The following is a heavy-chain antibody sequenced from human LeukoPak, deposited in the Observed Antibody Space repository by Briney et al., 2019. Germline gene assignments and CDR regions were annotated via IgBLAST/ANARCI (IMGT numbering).Heavy chain of an antibody. J-gene: IGHJ5*02. CDR3: ASFIWSRNNWFDP. CDR2: IYYSGST. CDR1: GGSISSYY. Sequence: SETLSLTCTVSGGSISSYYWSWIRQPPGKGLEWIGYIYYSGSTNYNPSLKSRVTISVDTSKNQFSLKLSSVTAADTAVYYCASFIWSRNNWFDPWGQGTLVTVSS. V-gene: IGHV4-59*08. D-gene: IGHD3-10*01.